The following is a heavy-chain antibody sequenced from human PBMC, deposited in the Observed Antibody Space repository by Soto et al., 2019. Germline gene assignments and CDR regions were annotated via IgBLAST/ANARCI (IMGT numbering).Heavy chain of an antibody. CDR1: GGSFSGYY. V-gene: IGHV4-34*01. J-gene: IGHJ4*02. D-gene: IGHD1-1*01. CDR2: INHSGST. Sequence: QVQLQQWGAGLLKPSETLSLTCAVYGGSFSGYYWSWIRQPPGKGLEWIGEINHSGSTNYNPSLKSRVTIPVDPCKNQLPLQLSAVPAADTAVYYCARGAKGGTGKHHHFDHLGQGTLVTVPS. CDR3: ARGAKGGTGKHHHFDH.